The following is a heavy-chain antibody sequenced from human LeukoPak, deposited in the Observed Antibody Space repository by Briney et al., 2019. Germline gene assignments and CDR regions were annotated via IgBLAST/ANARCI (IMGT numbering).Heavy chain of an antibody. CDR2: IYSGGST. CDR3: ARGRDFWSGYLAY. J-gene: IGHJ4*02. CDR1: GFTVSSNY. D-gene: IGHD3-3*01. Sequence: PGGSLRLSCAASGFTVSSNYMSWVRQAPGKGLEWVSVIYSGGSTYYADSVKGRFTISRDNSKNTLYLQMNSLRAEDTAVYYCARGRDFWSGYLAYWGQGILVTVSS. V-gene: IGHV3-53*01.